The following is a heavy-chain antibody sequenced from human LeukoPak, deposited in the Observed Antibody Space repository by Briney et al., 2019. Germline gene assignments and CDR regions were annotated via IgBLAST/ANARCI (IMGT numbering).Heavy chain of an antibody. Sequence: GASVKVSCKASGYTFTGYYMHWVRQAPGQGLVWRGWINPNSGGTNYAQKFQGRVTMTRDTSISTAYMELSRLRSDDTAVYYCAREGGLDYYDSSGFDYWGQGTLVTVSS. J-gene: IGHJ4*02. CDR3: AREGGLDYYDSSGFDY. V-gene: IGHV1-2*02. D-gene: IGHD3-22*01. CDR2: INPNSGGT. CDR1: GYTFTGYY.